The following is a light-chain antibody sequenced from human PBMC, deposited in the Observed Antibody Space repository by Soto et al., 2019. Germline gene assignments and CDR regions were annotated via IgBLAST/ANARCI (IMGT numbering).Light chain of an antibody. CDR2: GAS. CDR3: QQYNNWPRGWT. J-gene: IGKJ1*01. CDR1: QSVSSN. Sequence: EIVMTQSPATLSVSPGERATLSCRASQSVSSNLAWYQQKPGQAPRLLSYGASTRATGIPARFSGSGSGTEFTLTISSLQSEDFAVYYCQQYNNWPRGWTFGQGTKVEIK. V-gene: IGKV3-15*01.